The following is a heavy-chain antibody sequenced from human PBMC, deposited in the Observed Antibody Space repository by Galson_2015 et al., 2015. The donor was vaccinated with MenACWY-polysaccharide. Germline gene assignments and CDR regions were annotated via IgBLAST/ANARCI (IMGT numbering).Heavy chain of an antibody. J-gene: IGHJ5*02. D-gene: IGHD2-2*01. Sequence: QSGAEVKKPGESLKISCKGSGYSFTSYWIGWVRQMPGKGLEWMGIIYPGDSDTRYSPSFQGQVTISADKSISTAYLQWSSLKASDTAMYYCARGYCSSTSCASPGWFDPWGQGTLVTVSS. CDR3: ARGYCSSTSCASPGWFDP. V-gene: IGHV5-51*01. CDR2: IYPGDSDT. CDR1: GYSFTSYW.